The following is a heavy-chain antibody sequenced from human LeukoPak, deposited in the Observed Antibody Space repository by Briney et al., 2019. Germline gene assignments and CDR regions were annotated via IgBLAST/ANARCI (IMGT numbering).Heavy chain of an antibody. D-gene: IGHD3-10*01. CDR2: FDPEDGET. J-gene: IGHJ6*02. V-gene: IGHV1-24*01. CDR3: ARGQSRGVYYYYGMDV. Sequence: ASVKVSCKVSGYTLTELSMHWVRQAPGKGFEWMGGFDPEDGETNYAQKFQGRVTITADESTSTAYMELSSLRSEDTAVYYCARGQSRGVYYYYGMDVWGQGTTVTVSS. CDR1: GYTLTELS.